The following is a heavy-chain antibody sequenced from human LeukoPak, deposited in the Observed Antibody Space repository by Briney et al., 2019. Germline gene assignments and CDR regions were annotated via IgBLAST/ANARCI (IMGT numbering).Heavy chain of an antibody. CDR1: GFIFSTYS. Sequence: GGSLRLSCAESGFIFSTYSMHWVRQAPGKGLEWVSSISSDGGYIYYADSVKGRFTISRDNAKDSLYLQMNSLRAEDTAVYYCARGNAPLPFDYWGQGTLITVSS. CDR3: ARGNAPLPFDY. V-gene: IGHV3-21*01. D-gene: IGHD2-2*01. J-gene: IGHJ4*02. CDR2: ISSDGGYI.